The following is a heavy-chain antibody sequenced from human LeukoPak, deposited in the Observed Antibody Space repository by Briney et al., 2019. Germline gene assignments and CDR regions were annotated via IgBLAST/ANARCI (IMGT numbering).Heavy chain of an antibody. CDR1: GYTLTELS. CDR3: ATGLAPGDYASHYFDY. V-gene: IGHV1-24*01. CDR2: FDPEDGET. J-gene: IGHJ4*02. Sequence: ASVKVSCKVSGYTLTELSMHWVRQAPGKGLEWMGGFDPEDGETIYAQKFQGRVTMTEDTSTDTAYMELSSLRSEDTAVYYCATGLAPGDYASHYFDYWGQGTLVTVSS. D-gene: IGHD4-17*01.